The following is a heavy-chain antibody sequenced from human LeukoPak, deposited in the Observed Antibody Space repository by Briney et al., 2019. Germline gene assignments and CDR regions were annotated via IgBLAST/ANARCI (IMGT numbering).Heavy chain of an antibody. Sequence: GGSLRLSCAASGFTFSSYEMNWVRQAPGKGLEWVAVISYDGSNKYYADSVKGRFTISRDNSKNTLYLQMNSLRAEDTAVYYCAKELLGPTRGYSGYDPYYFDYWGQGTLVTVSS. CDR3: AKELLGPTRGYSGYDPYYFDY. CDR2: ISYDGSNK. CDR1: GFTFSSYE. V-gene: IGHV3-30*18. D-gene: IGHD5-12*01. J-gene: IGHJ4*02.